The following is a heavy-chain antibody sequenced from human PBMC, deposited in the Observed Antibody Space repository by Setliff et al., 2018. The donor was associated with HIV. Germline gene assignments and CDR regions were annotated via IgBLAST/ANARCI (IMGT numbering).Heavy chain of an antibody. CDR2: ISAYNGNT. CDR3: ARGGGGYNFWSGYPSFDY. V-gene: IGHV1-18*04. CDR1: GYTFSSYA. Sequence: ASVKVSCKASGYTFSSYAINWVRQAPGQGLEWMGWISAYNGNTNYAQKLQGRVTMTTDTSTSTAYMELRSLRSDDTAVYYCARGGGGYNFWSGYPSFDYWGQGTLVTVSS. D-gene: IGHD3-3*01. J-gene: IGHJ4*02.